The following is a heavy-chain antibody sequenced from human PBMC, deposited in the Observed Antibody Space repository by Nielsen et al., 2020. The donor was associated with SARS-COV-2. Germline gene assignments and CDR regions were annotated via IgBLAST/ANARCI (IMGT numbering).Heavy chain of an antibody. CDR3: ARLYSSSWYRYFDY. Sequence: SETLSLTCAVSGGSISSGGYSWSWIRQPPGKGLEWIGYIYHSGSTYYNPSLKSRVTISVDRSKNQFSLKLSSVTAADTAVYYCARLYSSSWYRYFDYWGQGTLVTVSS. J-gene: IGHJ4*02. CDR2: IYHSGST. V-gene: IGHV4-30-2*01. CDR1: GGSISSGGYS. D-gene: IGHD6-13*01.